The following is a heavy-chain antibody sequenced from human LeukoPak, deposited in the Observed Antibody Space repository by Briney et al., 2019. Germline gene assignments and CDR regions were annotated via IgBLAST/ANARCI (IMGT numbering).Heavy chain of an antibody. CDR2: INPNSGGT. V-gene: IGHV1-2*02. CDR1: GYTFTGYY. J-gene: IGHJ4*02. CDR3: ARDRGEGEWLSPELVFDY. D-gene: IGHD6-19*01. Sequence: ASVKVSCKASGYTFTGYYMHWVRQAPGRGLEWMGWINPNSGGTNYAQKFQGRVTMTRDTSISTAYMELSRLRSDDTAVYYCARDRGEGEWLSPELVFDYWGQGTLVTVSS.